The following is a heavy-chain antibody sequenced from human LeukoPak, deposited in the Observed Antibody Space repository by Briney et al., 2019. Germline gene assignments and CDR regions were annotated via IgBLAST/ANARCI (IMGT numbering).Heavy chain of an antibody. CDR3: TTDTLGARDS. Sequence: PGGSLRLSCAASGYTFSRYWMHWVRQGPGKGLVWVSRINEDGSSTSYAESVGGRFTISRDNAKNTLYLQMNSLRAEDAAVYYCTTDTLGARDSWGQGTLVTVSS. CDR2: INEDGSST. V-gene: IGHV3-74*01. CDR1: GYTFSRYW. D-gene: IGHD4-17*01. J-gene: IGHJ4*02.